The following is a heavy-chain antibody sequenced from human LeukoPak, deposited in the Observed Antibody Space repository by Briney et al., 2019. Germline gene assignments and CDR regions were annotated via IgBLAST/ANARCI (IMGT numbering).Heavy chain of an antibody. Sequence: GASVKVSCKASGYTFTGYYMHWVRQAPGQGLEWMGWINPNSGGTNYAQKFQGRVTMTRDTSISTAYMELSRLRSDDTAVYYCASLYYYDSSGVIDAFDTWGQGTMVTVSS. D-gene: IGHD3-22*01. CDR2: INPNSGGT. J-gene: IGHJ3*02. V-gene: IGHV1-2*02. CDR1: GYTFTGYY. CDR3: ASLYYYDSSGVIDAFDT.